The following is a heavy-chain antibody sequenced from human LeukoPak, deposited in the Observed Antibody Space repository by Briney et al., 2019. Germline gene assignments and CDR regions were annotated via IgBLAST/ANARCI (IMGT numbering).Heavy chain of an antibody. V-gene: IGHV4-59*01. J-gene: IGHJ4*02. CDR1: GGSFSGYY. Sequence: SETLSLTCAVYGGSFSGYYWSWIRQPPGKGLEWIGYIYYSGSTNYNPSLKSRVTISVDTSKNQISLKLSSVTAADTAVYYCARARFGELLLYDYWGQGTLVTVSS. D-gene: IGHD3-10*01. CDR3: ARARFGELLLYDY. CDR2: IYYSGST.